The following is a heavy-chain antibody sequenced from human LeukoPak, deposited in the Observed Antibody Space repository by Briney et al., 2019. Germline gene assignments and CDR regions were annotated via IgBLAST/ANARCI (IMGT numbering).Heavy chain of an antibody. D-gene: IGHD3-3*01. CDR1: GGSISSYY. CDR3: ARVGGNYDFWT. CDR2: IYYSGST. J-gene: IGHJ3*01. Sequence: PSETLSLTCTVSGGSISSYYWSWIRQPPGKGLEWIGYIYYSGSTNYNPSLKSRVTISVDTPKNQFSLKLSSVTAADTAVYYCARVGGNYDFWTWGQGTMVTVSS. V-gene: IGHV4-59*01.